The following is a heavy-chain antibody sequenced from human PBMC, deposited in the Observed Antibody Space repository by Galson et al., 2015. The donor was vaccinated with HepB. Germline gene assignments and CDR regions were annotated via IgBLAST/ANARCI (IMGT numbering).Heavy chain of an antibody. D-gene: IGHD6-13*01. CDR1: GYTFTKYW. J-gene: IGHJ6*02. CDR2: IYPDDSDT. CDR3: ARTGQQLTPYYYYGMDV. Sequence: QSGAEVKKPGESLKISCKGSGYTFTKYWIAWVRQMPGKGLEWMGIIYPDDSDTTYSPSFQGQVTISADKSISTAYLQWSSLKASDTAMYYCARTGQQLTPYYYYGMDVWGQGTTVTVS. V-gene: IGHV5-51*01.